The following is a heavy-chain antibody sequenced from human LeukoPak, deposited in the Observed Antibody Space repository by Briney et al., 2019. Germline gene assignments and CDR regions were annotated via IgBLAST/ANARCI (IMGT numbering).Heavy chain of an antibody. Sequence: SETLSLTCTVSGCSIANGYFWGWIRQPPGKGLEWIGNIYRTGTTFYNPSLQSRVSMSVDTSKNTFSLNLKSVTAADTAVYYCARDGYNPVAFDIWGQGTVVTVSS. J-gene: IGHJ3*02. V-gene: IGHV4-38-2*02. CDR1: GCSIANGYF. D-gene: IGHD5-24*01. CDR2: IYRTGTT. CDR3: ARDGYNPVAFDI.